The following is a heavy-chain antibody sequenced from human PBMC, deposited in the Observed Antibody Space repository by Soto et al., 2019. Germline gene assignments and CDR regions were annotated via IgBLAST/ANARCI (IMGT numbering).Heavy chain of an antibody. Sequence: SETLSLTCAVYGGSFSGYYWSCIRQPPGKGLEWIGEINHSGSTNYNPSLKSRVTISVDTSKNQFSLKLSSVTAADTAVYYCARALRYCSSTSCYIWGYYGMDVWAQGTTVTVS. V-gene: IGHV4-34*01. CDR3: ARALRYCSSTSCYIWGYYGMDV. CDR2: INHSGST. D-gene: IGHD2-2*02. CDR1: GGSFSGYY. J-gene: IGHJ6*02.